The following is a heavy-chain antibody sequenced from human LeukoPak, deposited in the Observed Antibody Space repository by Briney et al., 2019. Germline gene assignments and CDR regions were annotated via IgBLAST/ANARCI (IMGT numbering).Heavy chain of an antibody. CDR3: ATGVHGITAAGDYYFDY. CDR2: IYDIGTT. V-gene: IGHV4-59*03. Sequence: NTSETLSLTCTVSGGSITRFYWNWIRQPPGEGLEWIGYIYDIGTTNYNPSLKTRVTMSVDTSNNQFSLKLSSVTAADTAVYYCATGVHGITAAGDYYFDYWGQGTLVTVSS. CDR1: GGSITRFY. J-gene: IGHJ4*02. D-gene: IGHD6-13*01.